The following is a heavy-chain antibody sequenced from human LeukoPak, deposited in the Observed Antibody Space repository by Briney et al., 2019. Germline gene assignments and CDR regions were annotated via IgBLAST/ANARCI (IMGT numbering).Heavy chain of an antibody. D-gene: IGHD2-15*01. CDR2: IYTSGST. Sequence: SETLSLTCTVSGGSISSYYWSWIRQPPGKGLEWIGYIYTSGSTNYNPSLKSRVTISVDTSKNQFSLKLSSVTAADTAVYYCARNLLNHCRGGSCYVYFDSWGERNLVTAS. CDR1: GGSISSYY. J-gene: IGHJ4*02. CDR3: ARNLLNHCRGGSCYVYFDS. V-gene: IGHV4-4*09.